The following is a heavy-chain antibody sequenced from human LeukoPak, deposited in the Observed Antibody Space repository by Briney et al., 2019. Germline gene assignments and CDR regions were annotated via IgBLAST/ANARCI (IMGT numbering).Heavy chain of an antibody. CDR2: IYYSGST. D-gene: IGHD3-22*01. CDR3: ARDLGYYDSSGYNDAFDI. CDR1: GGSISSYY. V-gene: IGHV4-59*12. Sequence: SETLSLTCTVSGGSISSYYWSWIRQPPGKGLEWIGYIYYSGSTNYNPSLKSRVTISVDTSKNQFSPKLSSVTAADTAVYYCARDLGYYDSSGYNDAFDIWGQGTMVTVSS. J-gene: IGHJ3*02.